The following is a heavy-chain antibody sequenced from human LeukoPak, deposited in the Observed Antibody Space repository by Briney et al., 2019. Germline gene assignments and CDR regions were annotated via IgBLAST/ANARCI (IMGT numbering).Heavy chain of an antibody. J-gene: IGHJ3*02. CDR1: GFTFSSYW. D-gene: IGHD2-8*01. Sequence: GGSLRLSCAAPGFTFSSYWMHWVRQAPGKGLVWVSRINSDGSSTSYADSVKGRFTISRDNAKNTLYLQLNSLRDEDTAVYYCARGNGHGFDMWGQGTMVTVSS. CDR2: INSDGSST. CDR3: ARGNGHGFDM. V-gene: IGHV3-74*01.